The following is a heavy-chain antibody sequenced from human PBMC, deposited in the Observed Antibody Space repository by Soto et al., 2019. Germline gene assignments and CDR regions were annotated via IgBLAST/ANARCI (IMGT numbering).Heavy chain of an antibody. Sequence: SETLSLTFTVSGGSISSSSYYWGWIRQPPGKGLEWIGSIYYSGSTYYNPSLKSRVTISVDTCKNQFSLKLSSVTAADTAVYYCARFLRNCYDSSGLMIDYWDQGTLVTVSS. D-gene: IGHD3-22*01. J-gene: IGHJ4*02. CDR2: IYYSGST. CDR1: GGSISSSSYY. CDR3: ARFLRNCYDSSGLMIDY. V-gene: IGHV4-39*01.